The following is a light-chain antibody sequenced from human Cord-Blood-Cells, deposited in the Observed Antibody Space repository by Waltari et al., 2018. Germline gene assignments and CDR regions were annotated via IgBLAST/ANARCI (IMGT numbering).Light chain of an antibody. Sequence: LTQPASVSGSPGQSITISCTGTSSDVGGYNYVSWYQQHPGKAPKLMIYDVSNRPSGVSNRFSGSKSGNTASLTISGLQAEDEADYYCSSYTSSSTWVFGGGTKLTVL. CDR2: DVS. V-gene: IGLV2-14*01. CDR1: SSDVGGYNY. J-gene: IGLJ3*02. CDR3: SSYTSSSTWV.